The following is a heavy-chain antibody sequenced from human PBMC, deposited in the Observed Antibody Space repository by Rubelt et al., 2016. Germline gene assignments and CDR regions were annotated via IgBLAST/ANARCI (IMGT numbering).Heavy chain of an antibody. J-gene: IGHJ4*02. Sequence: QVQLQQWGAGLLKPSETLSLTCAVYGGSFSGYYWSWIRQPPGKGLEWIGEINHSGSTNYNPSLKSRVTISVDTSQNQFSLKLSSVTAADTAVYYCARYYDFWSGPDYWGQGTLVTVSS. CDR2: INHSGST. D-gene: IGHD3-3*01. CDR3: ARYYDFWSGPDY. V-gene: IGHV4-34*01. CDR1: GGSFSGYY.